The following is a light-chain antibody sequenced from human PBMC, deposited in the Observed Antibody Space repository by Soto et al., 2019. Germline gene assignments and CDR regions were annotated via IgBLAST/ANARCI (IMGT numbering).Light chain of an antibody. CDR3: QSYDDSLSVHYV. CDR2: GNT. J-gene: IGLJ1*01. V-gene: IGLV1-40*01. CDR1: GSNMGSTYD. Sequence: QSVLRQPPSVSGAPGQRVTISCTGSGSNMGSTYDVQWYQQLPGTAPKLLIHGNTDRPSGVPDRFSGSKSGTSASLAITGLQADDEADYYCQSYDDSLSVHYVFGTGTKLTVV.